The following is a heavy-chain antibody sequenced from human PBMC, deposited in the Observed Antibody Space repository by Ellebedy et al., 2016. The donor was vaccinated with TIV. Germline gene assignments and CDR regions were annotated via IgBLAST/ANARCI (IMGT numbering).Heavy chain of an antibody. CDR2: ISSSSSYI. V-gene: IGHV3-11*06. CDR1: GFTFSDYY. Sequence: GGSLRLSCAASGFTFSDYYMSWIRQAPGKGLEWVSSISSSSSYIYYADSVKGRFTISRDNAKNSLYLQMNSLRAEDTAVYYCARDGYSYGLNYFDYWGQGTLVTVSS. D-gene: IGHD5-18*01. CDR3: ARDGYSYGLNYFDY. J-gene: IGHJ4*02.